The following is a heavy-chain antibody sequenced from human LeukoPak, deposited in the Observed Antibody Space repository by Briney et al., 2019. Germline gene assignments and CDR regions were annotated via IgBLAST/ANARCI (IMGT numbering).Heavy chain of an antibody. V-gene: IGHV4-34*01. CDR2: INHSGST. CDR1: GFTFSSYG. J-gene: IGHJ4*02. CDR3: AGESSAAYFDY. D-gene: IGHD6-13*01. Sequence: GSLRLSCAASGFTFSSYGMSWVRQAPGKGLEWIGEINHSGSTNYNPSLKSRVTISVDTSKNQFSLKLSSVTAEDTAVYYCAGESSAAYFDYWGQGTLVTVSS.